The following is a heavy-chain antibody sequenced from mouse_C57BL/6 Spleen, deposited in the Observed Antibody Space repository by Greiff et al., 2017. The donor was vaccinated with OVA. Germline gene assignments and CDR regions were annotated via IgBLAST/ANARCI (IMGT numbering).Heavy chain of an antibody. CDR1: GYTFTSYW. J-gene: IGHJ2*01. CDR3: ARDSTTVVATFDY. Sequence: QVQLKQSGAELAKPGASVKLSCKASGYTFTSYWMHWVKQRPGQGLEWIGYINPSSGYTKYNQKFKDKATLTADKSSSTAYMQLSSLTYEDSAVYYCARDSTTVVATFDYWGQGTTLTVSS. CDR2: INPSSGYT. V-gene: IGHV1-7*01. D-gene: IGHD1-1*01.